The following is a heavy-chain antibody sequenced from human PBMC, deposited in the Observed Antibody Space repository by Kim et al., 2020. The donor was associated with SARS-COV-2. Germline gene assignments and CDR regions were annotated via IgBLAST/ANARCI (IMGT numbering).Heavy chain of an antibody. D-gene: IGHD3-22*01. Sequence: SETLSLTCAVSGYSISSGYYWGWIRQPPGKGLEWIGSIHHSGSTYYNPSLKSRVIISIDTSKNQFSLRLNSVTAADTAVYYCTSKYYYDTSGYYYADCWGQGTLVTVSS. J-gene: IGHJ4*02. CDR2: IHHSGST. CDR1: GYSISSGYY. V-gene: IGHV4-38-2*01. CDR3: TSKYYYDTSGYYYADC.